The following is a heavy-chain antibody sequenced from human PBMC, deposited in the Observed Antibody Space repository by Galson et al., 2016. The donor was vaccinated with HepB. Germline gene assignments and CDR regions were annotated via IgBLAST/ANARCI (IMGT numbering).Heavy chain of an antibody. Sequence: TLSLTCAVSGGSIDTSNWWSWVRQPPGKGLEWIGEIYHSGITNYNPSLKSRVTISVDKSKNQFSLKLSSVTAADTAVYYCARSNSRDYYYYYFDYWGQGTLVTVSS. CDR3: ARSNSRDYYYYYFDY. V-gene: IGHV4-4*02. CDR2: IYHSGIT. CDR1: GGSIDTSNW. J-gene: IGHJ4*02. D-gene: IGHD2-21*02.